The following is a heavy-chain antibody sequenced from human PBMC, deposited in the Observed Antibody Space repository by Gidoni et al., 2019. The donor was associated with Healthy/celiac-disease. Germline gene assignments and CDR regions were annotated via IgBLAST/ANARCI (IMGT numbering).Heavy chain of an antibody. Sequence: EVQLVESGGGLVQPGGSLRLSCAASGFTVSSNYMSWVRQAPGKGLEWVSVIYSGGSTYYADSVKGRFTISRDNSKNTLYLQMNSLRAEDTAVYYCARTDSSRLAAWTYYFDYWGQGTLVTVSS. CDR2: IYSGGST. D-gene: IGHD3-22*01. J-gene: IGHJ4*02. CDR3: ARTDSSRLAAWTYYFDY. CDR1: GFTVSSNY. V-gene: IGHV3-66*01.